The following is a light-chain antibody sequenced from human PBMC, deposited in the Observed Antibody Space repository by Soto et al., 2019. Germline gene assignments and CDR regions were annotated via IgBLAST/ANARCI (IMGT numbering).Light chain of an antibody. V-gene: IGLV2-14*01. CDR1: SSDVGSYKY. CDR3: ISYTTSSTVV. Sequence: QSALTQPAFVSGSPGQSITISCTGTSSDVGSYKYVSWYQHYPGKAPKLIIYEVSNRPSGVSDRFSGSKSGNTASLTISGLQAEDEADYYCISYTTSSTVVFGGGTKLTVL. CDR2: EVS. J-gene: IGLJ2*01.